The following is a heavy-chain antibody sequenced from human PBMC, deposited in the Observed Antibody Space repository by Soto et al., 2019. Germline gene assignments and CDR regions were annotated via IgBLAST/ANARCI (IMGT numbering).Heavy chain of an antibody. J-gene: IGHJ4*02. CDR2: IYYSGST. Sequence: QVQLQESGPGLVKPSQTLSLTCTVSGGSISSGDYYWSWIRQPPGKGLEWFGYIYYSGSTYYNPSLKSRVTISVDTAKNQFSLKLSSVTAADTAVYYCAREVAGFSGYYTGMENYWGQGTLVTVSS. CDR3: AREVAGFSGYYTGMENY. V-gene: IGHV4-30-4*01. CDR1: GGSISSGDYY. D-gene: IGHD3-3*01.